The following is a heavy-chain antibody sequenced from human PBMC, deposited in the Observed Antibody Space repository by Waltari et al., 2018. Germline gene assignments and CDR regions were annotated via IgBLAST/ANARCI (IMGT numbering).Heavy chain of an antibody. CDR1: GYSISSGYY. D-gene: IGHD3-22*01. V-gene: IGHV4-38-2*02. CDR2: IYHSGST. CDR3: ARDEYYDSSGYYGR. J-gene: IGHJ4*02. Sequence: QVQLQESGPGLVKPSETLSLTCAVSGYSISSGYYWGWIRQPPGKGLEWIGSIYHSGSTYYNPSLKSRVTISVDTSKNQFSLKLSSVTAADTAVYYCARDEYYDSSGYYGRWGQEPWSPSPQ.